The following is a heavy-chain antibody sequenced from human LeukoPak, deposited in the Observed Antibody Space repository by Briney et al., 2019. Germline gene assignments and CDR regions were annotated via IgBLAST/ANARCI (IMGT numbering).Heavy chain of an antibody. CDR1: GGSISSSSYY. CDR2: IYYSGST. Sequence: SETLSLTCTVSGGSISSSSYYWGWIRQPPGKGLEWIGSIYYSGSTYYNPSLKSRVTISVDTSKNQFSLKQSSVTAADTAVYYCARSGNWFDPWGQGTLVTVSS. CDR3: ARSGNWFDP. V-gene: IGHV4-39*01. D-gene: IGHD1-26*01. J-gene: IGHJ5*02.